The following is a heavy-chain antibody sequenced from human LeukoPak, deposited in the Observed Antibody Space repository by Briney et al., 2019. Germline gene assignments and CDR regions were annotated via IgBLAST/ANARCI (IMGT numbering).Heavy chain of an antibody. Sequence: GGSLRLYCAASGFTFSSYAMSWVRQAPGKGLEWVSAIRGIGGSTYYADSVKGRFTISRDNSKNTLYLEMNSLRAEDTAVYYCAKDRSRIVVVTPFDYWGQATLVTVSS. V-gene: IGHV3-23*01. CDR2: IRGIGGST. J-gene: IGHJ4*02. CDR1: GFTFSSYA. D-gene: IGHD3-22*01. CDR3: AKDRSRIVVVTPFDY.